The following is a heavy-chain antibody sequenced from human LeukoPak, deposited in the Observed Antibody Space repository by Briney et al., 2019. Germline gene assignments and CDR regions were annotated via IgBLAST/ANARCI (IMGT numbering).Heavy chain of an antibody. V-gene: IGHV3-48*03. CDR2: ISSSGSTI. D-gene: IGHD4-23*01. Sequence: GGSLRLSCAASGFTFSSYEMNWVRQAPGKGLEWVSYISSSGSTIYYADSVKGRFTISRDNAKNSLYLQMNSLRAEDTAVYYCARSYGGNPYFDYWGQGTLVTVSS. J-gene: IGHJ4*02. CDR3: ARSYGGNPYFDY. CDR1: GFTFSSYE.